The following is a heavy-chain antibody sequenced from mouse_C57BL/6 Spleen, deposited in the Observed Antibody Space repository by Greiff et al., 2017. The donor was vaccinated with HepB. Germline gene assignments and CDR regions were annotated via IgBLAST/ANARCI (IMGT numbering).Heavy chain of an antibody. CDR3: TRGGFTTVVVDY. Sequence: VQLQQSGAELVRPGASVTLSCKASGYTFTDYEMHWVKQTPVHGLEWIGAIDPETGGTAYNQKFKGKAILTADKSSSTAYMELRSLTSEDSAVYYCTRGGFTTVVVDYWGQGTTLTVSS. V-gene: IGHV1-15*01. CDR1: GYTFTDYE. J-gene: IGHJ2*01. D-gene: IGHD1-1*01. CDR2: IDPETGGT.